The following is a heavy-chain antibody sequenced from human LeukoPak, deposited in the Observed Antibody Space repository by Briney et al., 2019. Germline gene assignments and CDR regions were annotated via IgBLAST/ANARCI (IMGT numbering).Heavy chain of an antibody. V-gene: IGHV3-30*18. D-gene: IGHD5-18*01. CDR2: ISYDGSNK. CDR1: GFTFSSYW. Sequence: PGGSLRLSCAASGFTFSSYWMSWVRQAPGKGLEWVAVISYDGSNKYYADSVKGRFTISRDNSKNTLYLQMNSLRAEDTAVYYCAKLPGETLRLPSGRFDLWGRGTLVTVSS. CDR3: AKLPGETLRLPSGRFDL. J-gene: IGHJ2*01.